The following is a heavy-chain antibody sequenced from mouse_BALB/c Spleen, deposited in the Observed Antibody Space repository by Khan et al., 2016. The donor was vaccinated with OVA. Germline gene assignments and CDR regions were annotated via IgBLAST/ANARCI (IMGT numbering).Heavy chain of an antibody. D-gene: IGHD1-2*01. Sequence: VQLKESGGGLVQPGGSLKLSCAASGFTFSSNTMSWVRQTPEKRLEWVAYITNGGGSTYYPDTVKGRFTISRDNAKNTRYLQMSSLKSEDTAMYYCARVPTFITTALDYWGQGTSVTVSS. J-gene: IGHJ4*01. CDR1: GFTFSSNT. CDR3: ARVPTFITTALDY. CDR2: ITNGGGST. V-gene: IGHV5-12-2*01.